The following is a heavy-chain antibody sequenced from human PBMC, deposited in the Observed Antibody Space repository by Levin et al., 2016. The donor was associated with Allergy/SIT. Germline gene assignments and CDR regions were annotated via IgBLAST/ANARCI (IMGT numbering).Heavy chain of an antibody. V-gene: IGHV3-21*01. CDR3: ARDQPVTVTNYYYGMDV. J-gene: IGHJ6*02. Sequence: WIRQPPGKGLEWVSSISSSSSYIYYADSVKGRFTISRDNAKNSLYLQMNSLRAEDTAVYYCARDQPVTVTNYYYGMDVWGQGTTVTVSS. D-gene: IGHD4-17*01. CDR2: ISSSSSYI.